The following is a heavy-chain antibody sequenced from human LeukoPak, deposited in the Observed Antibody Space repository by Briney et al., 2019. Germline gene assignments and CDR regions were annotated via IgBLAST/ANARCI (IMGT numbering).Heavy chain of an antibody. D-gene: IGHD3-22*01. J-gene: IGHJ4*02. CDR3: ARSYYYDSSGYQDY. Sequence: SETLSLTCTVSGGSISNSYWSWIRQPPGKGLELIGYIFYTGSTNYNPSLKSRVTISVDKSKNQFSLKLSSVTAADTAVYYCARSYYYDSSGYQDYWGQGTLVTVSS. V-gene: IGHV4-59*12. CDR1: GGSISNSY. CDR2: IFYTGST.